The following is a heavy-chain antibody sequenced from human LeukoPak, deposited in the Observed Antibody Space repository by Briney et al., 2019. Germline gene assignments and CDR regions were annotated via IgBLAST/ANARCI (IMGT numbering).Heavy chain of an antibody. CDR1: GFTFSSYS. CDR2: ISSSSSTI. J-gene: IGHJ6*02. CDR3: ARHKRFLEWSGYYYGMDV. V-gene: IGHV3-48*01. Sequence: GGSLRLSCAASGFTFSSYSMNWVRQAPGKGLEWVSYISSSSSTIYYADSVKGRFTISRDNAKNSLYLQMNSLRAEDTAVYYCARHKRFLEWSGYYYGMDVWGQGTTVTVSS. D-gene: IGHD3-3*01.